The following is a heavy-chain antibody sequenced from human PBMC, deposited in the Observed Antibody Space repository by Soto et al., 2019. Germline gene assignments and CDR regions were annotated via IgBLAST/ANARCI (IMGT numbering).Heavy chain of an antibody. D-gene: IGHD6-13*01. J-gene: IGHJ4*02. CDR2: IYHSGST. V-gene: IGHV4-4*02. Sequence: SETLSLTCAVSSGSISSSNWWSWVRQPPGKGLEWIGEIYHSGSTNYNPSIKSRVTISVDKSKNQFSLKLSSVTAADTAVYYCASRASIAAAGKSDYWGQGTLVTVSS. CDR1: SGSISSSNW. CDR3: ASRASIAAAGKSDY.